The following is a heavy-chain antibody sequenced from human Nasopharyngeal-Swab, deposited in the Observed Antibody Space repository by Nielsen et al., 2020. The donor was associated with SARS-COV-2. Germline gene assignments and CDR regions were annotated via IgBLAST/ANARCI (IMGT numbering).Heavy chain of an antibody. D-gene: IGHD3-3*01. Sequence: GESLKISCAASGFTFSSYSMNWVRQAPGKGLEWVSYISSSSSTIYYADSVKGRFTISRDNAKNSLYLQMNSLRAEDTAVYYCARGPGAVRFLEWIPNYYYYGMDVWGQGTTVTVSS. CDR3: ARGPGAVRFLEWIPNYYYYGMDV. V-gene: IGHV3-48*04. J-gene: IGHJ6*02. CDR1: GFTFSSYS. CDR2: ISSSSSTI.